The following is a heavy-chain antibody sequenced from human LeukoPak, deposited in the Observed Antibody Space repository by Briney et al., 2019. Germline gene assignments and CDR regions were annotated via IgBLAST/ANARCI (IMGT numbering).Heavy chain of an antibody. J-gene: IGHJ4*02. V-gene: IGHV4-59*01. Sequence: PSETLSLTCTVSGGSISSYYWGWIRQPPGKGLEWIGYIYYSGSTNYNPSLKSRVTISVDTSKNQFSLKLSSVTAADTAVYYCARGGPIAAAGDFDYWGQGTLVTVSS. D-gene: IGHD6-13*01. CDR2: IYYSGST. CDR3: ARGGPIAAAGDFDY. CDR1: GGSISSYY.